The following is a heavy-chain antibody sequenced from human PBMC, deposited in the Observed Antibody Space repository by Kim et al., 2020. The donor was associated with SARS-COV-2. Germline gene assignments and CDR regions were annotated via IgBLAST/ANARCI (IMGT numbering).Heavy chain of an antibody. CDR3: AREPHSGYASSYNWFDP. V-gene: IGHV4-61*02. Sequence: SETLSLTCTVSGGSISSGSYYWSWIRQPAGKGLEWIGRIYTSGSTNYNPSLKSRVTISVDTSKNQFSLKLSSVTAADTAVYYCAREPHSGYASSYNWFDPWGQGTLVTVSS. J-gene: IGHJ5*02. D-gene: IGHD5-12*01. CDR2: IYTSGST. CDR1: GGSISSGSYY.